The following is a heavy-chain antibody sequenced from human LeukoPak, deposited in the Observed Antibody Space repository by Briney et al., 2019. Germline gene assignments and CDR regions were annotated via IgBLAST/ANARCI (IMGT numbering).Heavy chain of an antibody. CDR1: GFTFSNYA. CDR2: IAFSGST. CDR3: AKGFLPTSSSSNYVSFDF. J-gene: IGHJ4*02. D-gene: IGHD6-13*01. V-gene: IGHV3-23*01. Sequence: PGGSLRLSCAASGFTFSNYALTWVRQAPGKGLEWVSAIAFSGSTYYADSVKGRFTISRDDSKNTPYLQMNSLRAEDTAVYYCAKGFLPTSSSSNYVSFDFWGQGTLVTVSS.